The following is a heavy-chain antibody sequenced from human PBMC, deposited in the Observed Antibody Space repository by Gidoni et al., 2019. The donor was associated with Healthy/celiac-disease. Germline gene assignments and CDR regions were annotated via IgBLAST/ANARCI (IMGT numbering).Heavy chain of an antibody. CDR1: GFTFSSYS. D-gene: IGHD6-25*01. CDR2: ISSSSSYI. Sequence: EVQLVESGGGLVKPGGSLRLSCAASGFTFSSYSMNWVRQAPGKGLEWVSSISSSSSYIYYADSVKGRFTISRDNAKNSLYLQMNSLRAEDTAVYYCARGKQQRTPPYYFDYWGQGTLVTVSS. V-gene: IGHV3-21*01. CDR3: ARGKQQRTPPYYFDY. J-gene: IGHJ4*02.